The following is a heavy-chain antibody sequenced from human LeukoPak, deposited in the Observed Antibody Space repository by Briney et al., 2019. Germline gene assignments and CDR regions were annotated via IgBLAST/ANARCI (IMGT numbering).Heavy chain of an antibody. D-gene: IGHD3-16*01. CDR3: ARDPGGGGFDP. CDR2: TYYRSKWYN. J-gene: IGHJ5*02. CDR1: GDSVSSSSGA. Sequence: SQTLSLTCAISGDSVSSSSGAWNWVRQSPSRGLEWLARTYYRSKWYNDYAVSVKSRITITRDTSKNQFSLQLNSVTPGDTAIYYCARDPGGGGFDPWGQGTLVTVSS. V-gene: IGHV6-1*01.